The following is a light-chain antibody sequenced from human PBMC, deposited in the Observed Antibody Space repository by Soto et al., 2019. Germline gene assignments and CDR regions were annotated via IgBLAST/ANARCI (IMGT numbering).Light chain of an antibody. J-gene: IGKJ4*01. Sequence: DIVMTQSPDSLAVSLGERATINCKSSQTLLYSSNNKNYLTWYQQKPGQPPKLLIYWASTRESGVPDRFSGSGSGTDFTLTISSLQAEDVAVYYCQQYYSTPLTFGGGPKVEI. CDR3: QQYYSTPLT. CDR1: QTLLYSSNNKNY. CDR2: WAS. V-gene: IGKV4-1*01.